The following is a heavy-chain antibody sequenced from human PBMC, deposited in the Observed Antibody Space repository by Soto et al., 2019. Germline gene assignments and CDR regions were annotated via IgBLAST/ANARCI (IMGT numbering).Heavy chain of an antibody. J-gene: IGHJ6*02. D-gene: IGHD3-22*01. CDR2: ISSSSSYI. Sequence: GSLRLSCAASGFTFSSYSMNWVRQAPGKGLEWVSSISSSSSYIYYADSVKGRFTISRDNAKNSLYLQMNSLRAEDTAVYYCARDRANYYDSSGYGMDVWGQGTTVTVSS. CDR3: ARDRANYYDSSGYGMDV. CDR1: GFTFSSYS. V-gene: IGHV3-21*01.